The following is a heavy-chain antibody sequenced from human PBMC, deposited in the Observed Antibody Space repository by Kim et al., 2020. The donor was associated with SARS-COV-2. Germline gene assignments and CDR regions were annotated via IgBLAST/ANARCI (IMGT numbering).Heavy chain of an antibody. CDR3: AKGGEYSSSSTVGDYYGMDV. V-gene: IGHV3-23*01. CDR2: ISGSGGST. D-gene: IGHD6-6*01. Sequence: GGSLRLSCAASGFTFSSYAMSWVRQAPGKGLEWVSAISGSGGSTYYADSVKGRFTISRDNSKNTLYLQMNSLRAEDTAVYYCAKGGEYSSSSTVGDYYGMDVWGQGTTVTVSS. J-gene: IGHJ6*02. CDR1: GFTFSSYA.